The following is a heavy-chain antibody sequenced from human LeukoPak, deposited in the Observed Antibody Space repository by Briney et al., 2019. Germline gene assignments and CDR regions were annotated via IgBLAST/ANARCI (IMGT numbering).Heavy chain of an antibody. CDR2: INPNSGGT. CDR3: ARVDDFWSGYPIDY. CDR1: GYTFTGYY. V-gene: IGHV1-2*02. Sequence: ASVKVSCKASGYTFTGYYMHWVRQAPGQGLEWMGWINPNSGGTNYAQKFQGRVTMTRDTSISTAYMELSRLRSDDMAVYYCARVDDFWSGYPIDYWGQGTLVTLSS. D-gene: IGHD3-3*01. J-gene: IGHJ4*02.